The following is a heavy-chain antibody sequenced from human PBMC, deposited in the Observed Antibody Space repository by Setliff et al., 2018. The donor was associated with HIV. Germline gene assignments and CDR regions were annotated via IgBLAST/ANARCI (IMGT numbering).Heavy chain of an antibody. J-gene: IGHJ6*02. V-gene: IGHV1-18*01. Sequence: ASVKVSCKASGYTFTTYGISWVRQAPGRGLEWMGWISPNFGHTNYAQNFLGRVTMTIDTSTSRAYMELGSLRSDDTAMYFCARLGSGWSDSYYYAMDIWGQGTTVTVSS. CDR1: GYTFTTYG. CDR2: ISPNFGHT. CDR3: ARLGSGWSDSYYYAMDI. D-gene: IGHD6-19*01.